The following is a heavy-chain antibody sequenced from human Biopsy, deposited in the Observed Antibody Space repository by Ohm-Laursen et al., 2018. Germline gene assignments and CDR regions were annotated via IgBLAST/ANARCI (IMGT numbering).Heavy chain of an antibody. CDR3: AADADGYYTEFDY. J-gene: IGHJ4*02. Sequence: GSSVKVSCKASGGPSSNYAFSWVRQAPGQGLEWVGRIVPVLGHLNYAQRFQGRVSITADKSTSYVFMELSRLTSGDTAVDYCAADADGYYTEFDYWGPGTLVTVSS. V-gene: IGHV1-69*04. CDR2: IVPVLGHL. CDR1: GGPSSNYA. D-gene: IGHD3-3*01.